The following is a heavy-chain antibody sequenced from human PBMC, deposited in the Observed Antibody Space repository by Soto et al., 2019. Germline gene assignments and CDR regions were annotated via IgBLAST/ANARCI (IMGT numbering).Heavy chain of an antibody. J-gene: IGHJ4*02. CDR2: VSIGGST. V-gene: IGHV3-23*01. CDR3: AKRRGAGGHFDY. CDR1: GFTFSSYA. Sequence: GGSLRLSCAASGFTFSSYAMGWVRQGPGKGLEWVAVVSIGGSTHYADSVRGRFTISRDNSKNTLSLQMNSLTAEDTAVYFCAKRRGAGGHFDYWGQGTLVTVSS. D-gene: IGHD2-15*01.